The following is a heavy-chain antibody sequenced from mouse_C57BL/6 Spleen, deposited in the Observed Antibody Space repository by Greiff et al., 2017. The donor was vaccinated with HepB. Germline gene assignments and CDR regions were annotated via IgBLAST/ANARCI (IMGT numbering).Heavy chain of an antibody. CDR1: GFTFSSYA. CDR3: ARDFGYGSTVGRDYFDY. J-gene: IGHJ2*01. D-gene: IGHD1-1*01. V-gene: IGHV5-4*01. CDR2: ISDGGSYT. Sequence: EVMLVESGGGLVKPGGSLKLSCAASGFTFSSYAMSWVRQTPEKRLEWVATISDGGSYTYYPDNVKGRFTISRDNAKNNLYLQMSHLKSEDTAMYYCARDFGYGSTVGRDYFDYWGQGTTLTVSS.